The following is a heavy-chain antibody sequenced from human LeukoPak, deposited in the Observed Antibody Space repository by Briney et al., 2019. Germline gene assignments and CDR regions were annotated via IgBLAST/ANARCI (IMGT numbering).Heavy chain of an antibody. V-gene: IGHV3-23*01. J-gene: IGHJ6*02. Sequence: GGSLRLSCAASGFTFSSYAMSWVRQAPGKGLEWVSAISGSGGSTYYADSVKGRFTISRDNSKDTLYLQMNSLRAEDTAVYYCADVGYCSSTSCYDYYYYGMDGWGQGTTVTVSS. D-gene: IGHD2-2*01. CDR3: ADVGYCSSTSCYDYYYYGMDG. CDR1: GFTFSSYA. CDR2: ISGSGGST.